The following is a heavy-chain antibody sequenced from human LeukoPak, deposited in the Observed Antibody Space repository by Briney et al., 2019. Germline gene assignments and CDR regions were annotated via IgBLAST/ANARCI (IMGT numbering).Heavy chain of an antibody. J-gene: IGHJ3*02. CDR1: GFTLDDYA. Sequence: GRSLRLSCAASGFTLDDYAMHWVRQAPGKGLEWVSGISWNSGSIGYADSVKGRFTISRDNAKNSLYLQMNSLRAEDTAVYYCAREEYQHETASHDAFDIWGQGTMVTVSS. CDR3: AREEYQHETASHDAFDI. D-gene: IGHD2-2*01. V-gene: IGHV3-9*01. CDR2: ISWNSGSI.